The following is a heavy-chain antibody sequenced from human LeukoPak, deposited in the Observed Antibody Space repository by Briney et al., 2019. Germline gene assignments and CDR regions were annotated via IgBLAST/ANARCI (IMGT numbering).Heavy chain of an antibody. CDR3: ARLQIGSGGFWWFDP. CDR2: INHSGST. CDR1: GGSFSGYY. J-gene: IGHJ5*02. V-gene: IGHV4-34*01. D-gene: IGHD2-15*01. Sequence: SETLSLTCAVYGGSFSGYYWSWIRQPPGKGLEWIGEINHSGSTNYNPSLKSRVTISVDTSKNQFSLKLSSVTAADTAMYYCARLQIGSGGFWWFDPWGQGTLVTVSS.